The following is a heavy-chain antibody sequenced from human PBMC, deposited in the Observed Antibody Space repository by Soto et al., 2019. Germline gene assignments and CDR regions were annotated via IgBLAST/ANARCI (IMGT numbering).Heavy chain of an antibody. CDR3: ARALVVIPASALYSFDS. V-gene: IGHV1-69*10. J-gene: IGHJ4*02. CDR1: GGTLSKYA. CDR2: IAPVVDMA. Sequence: SVKVSWKAPGGTLSKYAISWVRQAPGQGLEWLGGIAPVVDMADSARKLQGRVTITADKATETVYMELRNLRSEDTAVYYCARALVVIPASALYSFDSWGQGTLVTVSS. D-gene: IGHD3-22*01.